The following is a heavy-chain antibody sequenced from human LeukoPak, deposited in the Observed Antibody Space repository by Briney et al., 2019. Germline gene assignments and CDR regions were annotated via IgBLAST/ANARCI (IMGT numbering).Heavy chain of an antibody. J-gene: IGHJ5*02. D-gene: IGHD1-26*01. CDR2: INTNTGNP. Sequence: ASVKVSCKASGYTFSSYTMNWVRQAPGQGLEWMGWINTNTGNPTYAQGFTGRFVFSLDTSVSTAYLQISSLEAEDTAVYYCARVGRWEQLPWGWFDPWGQGTLVTVSS. CDR1: GYTFSSYT. CDR3: ARVGRWEQLPWGWFDP. V-gene: IGHV7-4-1*02.